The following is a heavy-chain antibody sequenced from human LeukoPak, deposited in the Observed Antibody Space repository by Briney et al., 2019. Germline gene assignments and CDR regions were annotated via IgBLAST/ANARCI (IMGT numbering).Heavy chain of an antibody. D-gene: IGHD6-13*01. CDR1: GGSISSYY. CDR2: IYTSGST. V-gene: IGHV4-4*07. Sequence: SETLSLTCTVSGGSISSYYWSWIRQPAGKGLEWIGRIYTSGSTNYNPSLKSRVTMSVDTSKNQFSLKLSSVTAADTAVYYCARGPPRAAGTEYFDYWGQGTLVTVSS. J-gene: IGHJ4*02. CDR3: ARGPPRAAGTEYFDY.